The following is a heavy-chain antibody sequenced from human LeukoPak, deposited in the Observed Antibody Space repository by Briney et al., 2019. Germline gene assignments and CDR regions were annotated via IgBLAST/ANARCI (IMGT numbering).Heavy chain of an antibody. CDR3: AKVPNYQYCSGGSCYEYNWFDP. CDR1: GFTFSSYA. Sequence: GGSLRLSCAASGFTFSSYAMSWVRQAPGKGLEWASAISGSGGSTYYADSVKGRFTISRDNSKNTLYLQMNSLRAEDTAVYYCAKVPNYQYCSGGSCYEYNWFDPWGQGTLVTVSS. J-gene: IGHJ5*02. D-gene: IGHD2-15*01. V-gene: IGHV3-23*01. CDR2: ISGSGGST.